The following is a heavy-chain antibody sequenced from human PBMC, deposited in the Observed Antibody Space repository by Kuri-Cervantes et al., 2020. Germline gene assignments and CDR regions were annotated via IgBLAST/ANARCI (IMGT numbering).Heavy chain of an antibody. J-gene: IGHJ6*03. CDR3: ARQTGEGSRLYSYYMDD. CDR1: GASVSSGSYY. Sequence: GSLRLSCTVSGASVSSGSYYWSWIRQPPGKGLEWIGYIYYSGSTNYNPSLKSRVTISVDTSLNQFSLKLNSVTAADTAIYYCARQTGEGSRLYSYYMDDWGKGTTVTVSS. V-gene: IGHV4-61*01. D-gene: IGHD3-10*01. CDR2: IYYSGST.